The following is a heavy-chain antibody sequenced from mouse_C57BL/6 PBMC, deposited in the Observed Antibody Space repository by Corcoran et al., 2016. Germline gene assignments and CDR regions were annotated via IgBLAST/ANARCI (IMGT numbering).Heavy chain of an antibody. CDR1: GYTFTTYG. V-gene: IGHV9-3*01. D-gene: IGHD2-3*01. J-gene: IGHJ4*01. CDR2: INTYSGVP. CDR3: ARDFLSRDGYAMDY. Sequence: QIQLVQSGPGLKQPGETVKISCKASGYTFTTYGMSWVKQAPGKGLKWLGWINTYSGVPTYADDFKGRFACSLETSASTAYLQINNLKNDDTATYFCARDFLSRDGYAMDYWGQGTSVTVSS.